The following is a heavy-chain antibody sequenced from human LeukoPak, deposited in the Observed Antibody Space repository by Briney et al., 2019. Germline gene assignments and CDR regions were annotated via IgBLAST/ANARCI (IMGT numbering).Heavy chain of an antibody. CDR1: GFTFSDYY. D-gene: IGHD5-18*01. Sequence: GGSLRLSCAASGFTFSDYYMNWIRQAPGKGLEWVSSISITGSTIYYADSVKGRFTISRDNAKNSLYLQMNSLRADDTAVYYCAREDTAMVDYWGQGTLVTVSS. J-gene: IGHJ4*02. CDR3: AREDTAMVDY. V-gene: IGHV3-11*04. CDR2: ISITGSTI.